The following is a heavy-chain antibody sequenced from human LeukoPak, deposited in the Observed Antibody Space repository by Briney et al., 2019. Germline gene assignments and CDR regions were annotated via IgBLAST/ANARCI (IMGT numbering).Heavy chain of an antibody. J-gene: IGHJ4*02. V-gene: IGHV3-30*02. CDR2: IGYDGSNE. CDR3: ARDLGIFGDFDY. D-gene: IGHD3-3*01. CDR1: GFSFSNFG. Sequence: GGSLRLSCTTSGFSFSNFGMHWVRQAPDQGLEWLAFIGYDGSNEYSADSVKGRFTISRDNSRNTLFLQMDSLRSEDTAVYYCARDLGIFGDFDYWGQGTLVIVSS.